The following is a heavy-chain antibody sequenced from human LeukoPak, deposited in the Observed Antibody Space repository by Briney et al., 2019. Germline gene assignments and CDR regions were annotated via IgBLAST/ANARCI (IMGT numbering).Heavy chain of an antibody. Sequence: GGSLRLSCAASGFTFSSYGMHWVRQAPGKGLEWVAVIWYDGSNKYYADSVKGRFTISRDNSKNTLYLQMNSLRAEDTAVYYCARDGYGGYVSTIYWGQGTLVTVSS. CDR1: GFTFSSYG. J-gene: IGHJ4*02. V-gene: IGHV3-33*01. CDR3: ARDGYGGYVSTIY. D-gene: IGHD4-17*01. CDR2: IWYDGSNK.